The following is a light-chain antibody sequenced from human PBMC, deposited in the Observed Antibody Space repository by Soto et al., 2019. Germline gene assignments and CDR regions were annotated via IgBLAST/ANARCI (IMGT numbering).Light chain of an antibody. V-gene: IGKV3-20*01. J-gene: IGKJ2*01. CDR2: GAS. CDR3: QQYGNSPL. CDR1: QSVSSGY. Sequence: EIVLTQSPGTLSLSPGERATLSCRASQSVSSGYLAWYQQKPGQAPRLLIYGASSRATGIPDRFSGSGSGTDFTLTISGLEPEDFAVYYCQQYGNSPLFGQGTKLEIK.